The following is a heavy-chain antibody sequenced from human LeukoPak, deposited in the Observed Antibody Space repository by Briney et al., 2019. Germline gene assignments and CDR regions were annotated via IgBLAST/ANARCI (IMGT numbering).Heavy chain of an antibody. CDR2: IYYSGST. D-gene: IGHD6-19*01. CDR1: GGSISSYY. CDR3: ASTGGWYGGYYNYMDV. J-gene: IGHJ6*03. Sequence: SETLSLTCTVSGGSISSYYWSWIRQPPGKGLEWIGYIYYSGSTNYNPSLKSRVTISVDTSKNQFSLKLSSVTAADTAEYYCASTGGWYGGYYNYMDVWGKGTTVTVSS. V-gene: IGHV4-59*08.